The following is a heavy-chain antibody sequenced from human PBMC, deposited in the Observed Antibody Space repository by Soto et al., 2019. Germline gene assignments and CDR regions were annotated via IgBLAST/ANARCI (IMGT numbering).Heavy chain of an antibody. V-gene: IGHV4-59*01. CDR1: GGSISSYY. CDR2: IYYSGST. J-gene: IGHJ6*02. Sequence: SETLSLTCTVSGGSISSYYWSWIRQPPGKGLEWIGYIYYSGSTNYNPSLKSRVTISVDTSKNQFSLKLSSVTAADTAVYYCARVLYSSGWYGGLHYYYGMDVWGQGTTVTVS. D-gene: IGHD6-19*01. CDR3: ARVLYSSGWYGGLHYYYGMDV.